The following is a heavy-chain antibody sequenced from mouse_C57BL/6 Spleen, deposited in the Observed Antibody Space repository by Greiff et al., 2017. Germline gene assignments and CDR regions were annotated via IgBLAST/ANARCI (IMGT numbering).Heavy chain of an antibody. Sequence: VKLQQSGAELVRPGASVTLSCKASGYTFTDYEMHWVKQTPVHGLDWIGAIDPETGGTAYNQKFKGQAILTADKSSSTAYMELRSLTSEDSAVYYCTPIYDGYAWFAYWGQGTLVTGSA. V-gene: IGHV1-15*01. J-gene: IGHJ3*01. CDR1: GYTFTDYE. D-gene: IGHD2-3*01. CDR2: IDPETGGT. CDR3: TPIYDGYAWFAY.